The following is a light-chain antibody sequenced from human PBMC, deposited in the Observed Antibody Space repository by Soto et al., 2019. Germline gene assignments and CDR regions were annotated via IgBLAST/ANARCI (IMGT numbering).Light chain of an antibody. CDR1: QSVSGSY. Sequence: EIVLTQSPGTLSLSPGERATLSCRASQSVSGSYLVWYQQKPGQAPRLLIYGASSRATGIPDRFSGSGSGTEFTLTISSLQSEDFAVYYCQQYGSSPLTFGQGTKVDIK. CDR2: GAS. CDR3: QQYGSSPLT. V-gene: IGKV3-20*01. J-gene: IGKJ1*01.